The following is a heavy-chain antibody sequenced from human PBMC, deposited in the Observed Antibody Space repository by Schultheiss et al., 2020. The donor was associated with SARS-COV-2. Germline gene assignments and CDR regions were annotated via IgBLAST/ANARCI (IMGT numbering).Heavy chain of an antibody. CDR1: GGSISSGGYY. V-gene: IGHV4-31*03. D-gene: IGHD3-22*01. J-gene: IGHJ5*02. Sequence: SQTLSLTCTVSGGSISSGGYYWSWIRQHPGKGLEWIGYIYHTGSMYYNPSLKSRVTISVDTSKNQFSLKLSSVTAADTAVYYCARWDDSSGYHRRWFDPWGQGTLVTVAS. CDR3: ARWDDSSGYHRRWFDP. CDR2: IYHTGSM.